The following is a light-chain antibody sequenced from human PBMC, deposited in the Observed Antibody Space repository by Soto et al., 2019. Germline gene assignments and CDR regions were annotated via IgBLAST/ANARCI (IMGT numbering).Light chain of an antibody. CDR2: EVN. CDR3: SSYAGNTILL. J-gene: IGLJ3*02. CDR1: NSDIGGYNY. V-gene: IGLV2-8*01. Sequence: QSALTQPPSASGSPGQSVTISCTGTNSDIGGYNYVSWYRQNPGKAPKLMIYEVNKRPSGVPDRFSGSKSDNTASLTVSGLQAEDEADYYCSSYAGNTILLFGGGPKLTVL.